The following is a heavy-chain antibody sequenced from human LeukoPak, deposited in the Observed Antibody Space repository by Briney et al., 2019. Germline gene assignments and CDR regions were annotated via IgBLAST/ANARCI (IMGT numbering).Heavy chain of an antibody. V-gene: IGHV1-46*01. Sequence: ASVKVSCKASGYTFTSYYMHWVRQAPGQGLEWTGIINPSGGSTSYAQKFQGRVTMTRDMSTSTVYMELSSLRSEDPAVYYCARDSYSSGWYYWGQGTLVTVSS. CDR1: GYTFTSYY. J-gene: IGHJ4*02. D-gene: IGHD6-19*01. CDR3: ARDSYSSGWYY. CDR2: INPSGGST.